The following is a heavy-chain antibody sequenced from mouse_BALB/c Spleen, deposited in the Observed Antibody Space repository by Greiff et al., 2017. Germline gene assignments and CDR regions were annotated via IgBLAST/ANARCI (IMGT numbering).Heavy chain of an antibody. J-gene: IGHJ2*01. CDR1: GYTFTDYW. Sequence: QVQLQQPGAELVMPGASVKMSCKASGYTFTDYWMHWVKQRPGQGLEWIGAIDTSDSYTSYNQKFKGKATLTVDESSSTAYMQLSSLTSEDSAVYYCARGGNYLFDYWGQGTTLTVSS. D-gene: IGHD2-1*01. V-gene: IGHV1-69*01. CDR3: ARGGNYLFDY. CDR2: IDTSDSYT.